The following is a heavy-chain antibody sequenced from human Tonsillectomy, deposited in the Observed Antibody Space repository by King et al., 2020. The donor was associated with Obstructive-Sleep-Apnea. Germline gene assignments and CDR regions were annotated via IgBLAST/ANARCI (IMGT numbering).Heavy chain of an antibody. V-gene: IGHV3-30*04. CDR1: GVIFSSYA. J-gene: IGHJ6*02. Sequence: VQLVESGGGVVQPGRSLRLSCAASGVIFSSYAMHWVRQAPGKGMEWVAVISYDGSNKYYADSVKGRFTISRDNSKYTLYLQMNSLRAEDTAVYYCASPLDIVATTGDYYSYGMDVWGQGTTVTVSS. D-gene: IGHD5-12*01. CDR3: ASPLDIVATTGDYYSYGMDV. CDR2: ISYDGSNK.